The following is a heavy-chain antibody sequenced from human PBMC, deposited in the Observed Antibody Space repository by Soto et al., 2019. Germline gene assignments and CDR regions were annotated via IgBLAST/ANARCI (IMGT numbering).Heavy chain of an antibody. CDR3: ARQYCTSTSCWYYFDY. J-gene: IGHJ4*02. Sequence: PSETLSLTCTVSGASIRSSGNYWGWIRQPPGKGLEWIGRIYYSGSTYYNPSLESRVTISVDTSKNQFSLKLSSVTAADTAVYYCARQYCTSTSCWYYFDYRGQGTLVTVSS. CDR2: IYYSGST. V-gene: IGHV4-39*01. D-gene: IGHD2-2*01. CDR1: GASIRSSGNY.